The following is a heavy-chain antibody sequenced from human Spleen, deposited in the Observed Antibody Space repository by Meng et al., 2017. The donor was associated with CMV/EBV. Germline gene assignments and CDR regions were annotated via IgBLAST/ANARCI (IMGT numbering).Heavy chain of an antibody. D-gene: IGHD3-22*01. CDR1: GYTFTGYY. V-gene: IGHV1-2*02. CDR2: INPNSGGT. Sequence: ASVKVSCKASGYTFTGYYMHWVRQAPGQGLEWMGWINPNSGGTNYAQKFQGRVTMTRDTSISTAYMELSRLRSDDTAVYFCASGPYYYDTRGVLDYDYGMDVWGQGTTVTVSS. J-gene: IGHJ6*02. CDR3: ASGPYYYDTRGVLDYDYGMDV.